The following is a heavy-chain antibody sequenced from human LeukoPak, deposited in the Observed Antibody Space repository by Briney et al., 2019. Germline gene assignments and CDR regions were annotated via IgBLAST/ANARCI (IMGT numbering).Heavy chain of an antibody. CDR3: AKEVHYYDSSDYFPLGY. J-gene: IGHJ4*02. D-gene: IGHD3-22*01. CDR1: GFTFSSYA. CDR2: INPNSGGT. Sequence: GGSLRLSCAASGFTFSSYAMHWVRQAPGQGLEWMGWINPNSGGTNYAQKFQGRVTMTRDTSISTAYMELSRLTSDDTAVYYCAKEVHYYDSSDYFPLGYWGQGTLITVSS. V-gene: IGHV1-2*02.